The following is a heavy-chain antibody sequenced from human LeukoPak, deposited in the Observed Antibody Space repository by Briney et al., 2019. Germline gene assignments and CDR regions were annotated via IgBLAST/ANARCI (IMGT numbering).Heavy chain of an antibody. V-gene: IGHV3-23*01. Sequence: GGSLRLSCAASGFTFSSYAMSWVRQAPGKGLEWVSALSGSGGSTYYADSVKGRFTISRDNSKNTLYLQMNSLRAEDTAVYYCAKDASERYCSGGSCYWNWFDPWGQGTLVTVSS. D-gene: IGHD2-15*01. CDR1: GFTFSSYA. CDR2: LSGSGGST. J-gene: IGHJ5*02. CDR3: AKDASERYCSGGSCYWNWFDP.